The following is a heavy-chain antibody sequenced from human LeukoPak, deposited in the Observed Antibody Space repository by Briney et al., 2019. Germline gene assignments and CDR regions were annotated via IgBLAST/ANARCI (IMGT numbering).Heavy chain of an antibody. CDR1: GDIFTGYY. Sequence: GASVKVSCKASGDIFTGYYMQWVRQAPGEGLEWMGIINPSGGSTSYAQKFQGRVTMTRDMSTSTVYMELSSLRSEDTAVYYCARERVEMVYAFDIWGQGTMVTVSS. J-gene: IGHJ3*02. D-gene: IGHD5-24*01. V-gene: IGHV1-46*01. CDR2: INPSGGST. CDR3: ARERVEMVYAFDI.